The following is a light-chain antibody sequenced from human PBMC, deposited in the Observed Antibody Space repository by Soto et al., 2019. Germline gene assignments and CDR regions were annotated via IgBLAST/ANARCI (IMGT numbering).Light chain of an antibody. V-gene: IGKV1-17*01. J-gene: IGKJ1*01. CDR1: QCIRND. Sequence: DIQITHSPSSLSASVVDRVTITFLASQCIRNDLAWFQQKPGKAPKRLIYAASNLQSGVPSRFSGSGSGTEFTLTISSLQPEDFATYFCLKHNNYPPKFGQGTKVDIK. CDR3: LKHNNYPPK. CDR2: AAS.